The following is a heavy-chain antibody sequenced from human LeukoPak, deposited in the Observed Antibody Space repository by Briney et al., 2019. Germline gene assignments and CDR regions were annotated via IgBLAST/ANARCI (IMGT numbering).Heavy chain of an antibody. CDR1: GGSISGVY. V-gene: IGHV4-4*09. CDR2: IHTSGST. J-gene: IGHJ4*02. Sequence: PSETLSLTCTVSGGSISGVYWNWIRQPPRKGLEWVGYIHTSGSTSFNPFLKSRLSFSIDTSKNQVSLRLSSVTATDTAVYYCTRRRGGWGEGEFDFWGQGIPVTVST. CDR3: TRRRGGWGEGEFDF. D-gene: IGHD3-16*01.